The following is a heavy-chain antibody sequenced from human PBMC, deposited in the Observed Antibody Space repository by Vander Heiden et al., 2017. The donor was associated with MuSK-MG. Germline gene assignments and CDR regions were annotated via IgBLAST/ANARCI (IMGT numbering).Heavy chain of an antibody. D-gene: IGHD3-3*01. V-gene: IGHV3-48*03. CDR1: GFTFSSYE. J-gene: IGHJ3*02. Sequence: EVQLVESGGGLVQPGGSLRLSCAASGFTFSSYEMNWVRQAPGKGLEWVSYISSSGSTIYYADSVKGRFTISRDNAKNSLYLQMNSLRAEDTDVYYCAGERFLVAFDIWGQGTMVTVSS. CDR3: AGERFLVAFDI. CDR2: ISSSGSTI.